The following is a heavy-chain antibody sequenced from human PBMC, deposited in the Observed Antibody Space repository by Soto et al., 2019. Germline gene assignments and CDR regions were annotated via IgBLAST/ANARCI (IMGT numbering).Heavy chain of an antibody. D-gene: IGHD6-19*01. V-gene: IGHV3-48*02. CDR2: ISTSGRTL. J-gene: IGHJ4*02. CDR3: ARDSDNSGYYYFDS. CDR1: GFSFRISG. Sequence: PAWCTGIAGAACGFSFRISGMNGSRKIPGKGLEWVSYISTSGRTLYYADSVKGRFTISRDKAKKSLYLQMNSLRDEDTAMYYCARDSDNSGYYYFDSWGQGTLVTVSS.